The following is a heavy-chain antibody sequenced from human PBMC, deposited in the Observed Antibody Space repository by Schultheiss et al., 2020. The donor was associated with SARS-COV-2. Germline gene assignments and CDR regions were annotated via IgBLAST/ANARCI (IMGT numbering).Heavy chain of an antibody. Sequence: GGSLRLSCAASGFTFSSYAMHWVRQAPGKGLEWVAVISYDGSNKYYADSVKGRFTISRDNSKNTLYLQMNSLRAEDTAVYYCARDYYDRSGYYSHDYWGQGTLVTVSS. CDR3: ARDYYDRSGYYSHDY. J-gene: IGHJ4*02. D-gene: IGHD3-22*01. CDR1: GFTFSSYA. V-gene: IGHV3-30*01. CDR2: ISYDGSNK.